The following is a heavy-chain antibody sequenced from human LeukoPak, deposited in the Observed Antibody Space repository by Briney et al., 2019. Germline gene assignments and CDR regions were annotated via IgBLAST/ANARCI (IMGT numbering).Heavy chain of an antibody. Sequence: GASVKVSGKASGYTFTGYYMHWVRQAPGQGLEWMGWINPNSGGTNYAQKFQGRVTMTRDTSISTAYMELSRLRSDDTAVYYCARDLRAAAGQYYFDYWGQGTLVTVSS. CDR2: INPNSGGT. D-gene: IGHD6-13*01. CDR3: ARDLRAAAGQYYFDY. J-gene: IGHJ4*02. V-gene: IGHV1-2*02. CDR1: GYTFTGYY.